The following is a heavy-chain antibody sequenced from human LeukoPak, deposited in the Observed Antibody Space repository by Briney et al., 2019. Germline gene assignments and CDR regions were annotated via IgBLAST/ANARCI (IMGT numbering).Heavy chain of an antibody. J-gene: IGHJ4*02. D-gene: IGHD3-10*01. Sequence: PSETLSLTCAVYGGSFSGYYWSWIRQPPGKGLEWIGEINHSGSTYYNPSLKSRVTISVDTSKNQFSLKLRSVTAADTAVYYCARLQGSGSPPFDYWGQGTLVTVSS. CDR3: ARLQGSGSPPFDY. CDR1: GGSFSGYY. V-gene: IGHV4-34*01. CDR2: INHSGST.